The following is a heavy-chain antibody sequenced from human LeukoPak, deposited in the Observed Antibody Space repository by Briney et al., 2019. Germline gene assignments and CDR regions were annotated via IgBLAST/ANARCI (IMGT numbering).Heavy chain of an antibody. J-gene: IGHJ4*02. CDR3: AKDFGRRWLTYYFDY. Sequence: GRSLRLSCAASGFTFSSYGMHWVRQAPGKGLEWVAVISYDGSNKYYADSVKGRFTISRDNSKNTLYLQMNSLRAEDTAVYYCAKDFGRRWLTYYFDYWGQGTLVTVSS. D-gene: IGHD5-24*01. V-gene: IGHV3-30*18. CDR1: GFTFSSYG. CDR2: ISYDGSNK.